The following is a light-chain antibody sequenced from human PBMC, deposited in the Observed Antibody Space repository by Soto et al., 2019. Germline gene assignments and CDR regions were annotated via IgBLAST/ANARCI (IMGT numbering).Light chain of an antibody. CDR1: TSKIERNY. V-gene: IGLV1-47*01. CDR2: RNK. CDR3: ATWDDSLNGFYV. Sequence: QSVLTQPPSASGTPGQGVTISCSGRTSKIERNYVYWYQQLPGTATKLLIYRNKQRPSGGPDLFPGSGSGTSASLAISGLRAGDEADYFCATWDDSLNGFYVFGAGTKVTV. J-gene: IGLJ1*01.